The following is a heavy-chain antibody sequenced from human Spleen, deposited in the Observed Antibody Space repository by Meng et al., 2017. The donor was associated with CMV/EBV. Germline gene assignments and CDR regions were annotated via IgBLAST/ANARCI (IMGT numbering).Heavy chain of an antibody. CDR3: ARGSWNYDF. D-gene: IGHD1-7*01. J-gene: IGHJ4*02. CDR2: ISPYNGNT. Sequence: ASVKVSCKASGYSLTTYSITWVRQAPGQGLEWMGWISPYNGNTEYVQKFQGRVTMTTDTSTSTAYMEVRSLTSDDTAMYYCARGSWNYDFWGRGTLVTVSS. CDR1: GYSLTTYS. V-gene: IGHV1-18*01.